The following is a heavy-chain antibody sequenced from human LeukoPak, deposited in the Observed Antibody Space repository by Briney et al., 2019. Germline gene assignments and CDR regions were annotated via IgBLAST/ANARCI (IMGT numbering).Heavy chain of an antibody. CDR1: GFTFSSYG. D-gene: IGHD5-12*01. V-gene: IGHV3-30*18. CDR3: AKRGYSGYQSLGGLYYYYYGMDV. Sequence: GGSLRLSCAASGFTFSSYGMHWVRQAPGKGLEWVAVISYDGSNKYYADSVKGRFTISRDNSKNTLYLQMNSLGAEDTAVYYCAKRGYSGYQSLGGLYYYYYGMDVWGQGTTVTVSS. CDR2: ISYDGSNK. J-gene: IGHJ6*02.